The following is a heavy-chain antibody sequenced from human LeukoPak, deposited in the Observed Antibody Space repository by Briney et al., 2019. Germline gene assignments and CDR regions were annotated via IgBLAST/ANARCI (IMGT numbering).Heavy chain of an antibody. CDR2: IHYTGGA. J-gene: IGHJ6*02. CDR3: TRHAQTYYYGMDV. V-gene: IGHV4-59*08. Sequence: SETLSPTCTGGSISPYYWSWIRQSPGKGLEWIAQIHYTGGATYNPSLKSRVTISVDTSNNHLSLRLSSVTAADTAVYYCTRHAQTYYYGMDVWGQGTTVTVSS. CDR1: GSISPYY.